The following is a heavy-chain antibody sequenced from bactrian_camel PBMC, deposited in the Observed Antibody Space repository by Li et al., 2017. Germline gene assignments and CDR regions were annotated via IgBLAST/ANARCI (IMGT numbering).Heavy chain of an antibody. CDR1: GFAFDDSE. J-gene: IGHJ4*01. CDR3: AADWSGVGRCRTEPSGFNY. V-gene: IGHV3S55*01. Sequence: QLVESGGALVQPGGSLRLSCTASGFAFDDSELRWYRQAPGNECELIATISSDGSTYYADSVKDRFTISQDNAKNTLYLQMNSLKSEDTAMYYCAADWSGVGRCRTEPSGFNYWGQGTQVTVS. D-gene: IGHD1*01. CDR2: ISSDGST.